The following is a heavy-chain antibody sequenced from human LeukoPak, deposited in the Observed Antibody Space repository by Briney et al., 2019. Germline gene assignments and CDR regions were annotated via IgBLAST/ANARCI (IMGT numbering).Heavy chain of an antibody. Sequence: SETLSLTCTVSGYSISSGYYWGCIRQPPGKGLEWIGSFDQSGSTYYNPSLKSRVTISVDTSKNQFSLKLSSVTAADTAVYYCARDHSSWGQGTLVTVSS. CDR3: ARDHSS. CDR2: FDQSGST. V-gene: IGHV4-38-2*02. J-gene: IGHJ5*02. CDR1: GYSISSGYY. D-gene: IGHD2-15*01.